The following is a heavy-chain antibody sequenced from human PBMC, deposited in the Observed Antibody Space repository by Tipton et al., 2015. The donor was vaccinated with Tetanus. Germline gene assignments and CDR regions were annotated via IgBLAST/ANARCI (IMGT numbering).Heavy chain of an antibody. CDR1: GGSISSYY. CDR2: VHYSGST. V-gene: IGHV4-59*01. Sequence: LRLSCTVSGGSISSYYWTWIRQPPGRGLEWIGYVHYSGSTNYSPSLRSRVTLSVDTSKNQFSLNLSSVTAADTAVYYCARIGWPQQNKPAFDIWGQGTVVTVSS. CDR3: ARIGWPQQNKPAFDI. D-gene: IGHD6-19*01. J-gene: IGHJ3*02.